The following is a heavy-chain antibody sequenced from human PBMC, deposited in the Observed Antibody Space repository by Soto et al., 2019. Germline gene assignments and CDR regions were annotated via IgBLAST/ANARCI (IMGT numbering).Heavy chain of an antibody. Sequence: QVQLVESGGGVVQPGRSLRLSCVASGFILNNYGIHWVRQAPGKGLEWVAIIWFDGSLKFYADSVKGRFTISRDNSKITLHLQMNSLRAEDTAVYHCARADVGNYTHYYYGMEVWGQGTTVSVSS. CDR2: IWFDGSLK. CDR1: GFILNNYG. V-gene: IGHV3-33*01. D-gene: IGHD1-7*01. J-gene: IGHJ6*02. CDR3: ARADVGNYTHYYYGMEV.